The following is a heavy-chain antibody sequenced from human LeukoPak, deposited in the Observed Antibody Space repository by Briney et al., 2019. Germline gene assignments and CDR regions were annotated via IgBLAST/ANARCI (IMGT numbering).Heavy chain of an antibody. V-gene: IGHV5-51*01. CDR1: GYTFTTYW. CDR2: IYPGDSDT. J-gene: IGHJ4*02. CDR3: ARQLGIAAVGSGY. D-gene: IGHD6-13*01. Sequence: GESLKISCKGSGYTFTTYWIAWVRQMPGKGLEWMGIIYPGDSDTRYSPSFQGQVTISADKSINTAYLQWSSLKASDTAMYYCARQLGIAAVGSGYWGQGTQVTVSS.